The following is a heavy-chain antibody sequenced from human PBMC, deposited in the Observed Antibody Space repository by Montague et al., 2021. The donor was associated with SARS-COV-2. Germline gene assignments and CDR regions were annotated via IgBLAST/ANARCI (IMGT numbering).Heavy chain of an antibody. V-gene: IGHV3-30*04. D-gene: IGHD3-22*01. CDR1: GFTFSDYA. CDR3: ASDRSIYDSSAYYFQLDY. J-gene: IGHJ4*02. Sequence: SLRLSCAASGFTFSDYAMHWVRQAPGKGLEWVAVISCDGSNRYYADSVKGRFTISRDNSKNTLYLQMNSLRAEDTAVYYCASDRSIYDSSAYYFQLDYWGQGTLVTVSS. CDR2: ISCDGSNR.